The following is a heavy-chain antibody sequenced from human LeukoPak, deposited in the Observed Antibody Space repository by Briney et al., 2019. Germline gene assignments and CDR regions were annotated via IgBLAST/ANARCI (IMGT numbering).Heavy chain of an antibody. V-gene: IGHV1-46*01. D-gene: IGHD3-10*01. J-gene: IGHJ3*02. CDR2: INPSGGST. CDR3: ARVRSRVRGAFDI. Sequence: ESSVKVSCKASGHTFTSYYMHWVRQAPGQGLEWMGIINPSGGSTSYAQKFQGRVTMTRDTSTSTVYMELSSLRSEDTAVYYCARVRSRVRGAFDIWGQGTMVTVSS. CDR1: GHTFTSYY.